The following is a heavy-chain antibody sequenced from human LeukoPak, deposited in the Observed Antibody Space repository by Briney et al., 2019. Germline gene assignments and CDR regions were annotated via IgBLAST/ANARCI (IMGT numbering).Heavy chain of an antibody. CDR1: GFTLSNSW. CDR2: INSDGSTT. Sequence: GVSLRLSCAASGFTLSNSWIHWVRQAPGKGLVWVSRINSDGSTTTYADSVKGRFTISRDNAKNTLYLQMNSLRAEDTAVYYCAKAPGLYSYALPPPYWGQGTLVTVSS. CDR3: AKAPGLYSYALPPPY. J-gene: IGHJ4*02. V-gene: IGHV3-74*01. D-gene: IGHD5-18*01.